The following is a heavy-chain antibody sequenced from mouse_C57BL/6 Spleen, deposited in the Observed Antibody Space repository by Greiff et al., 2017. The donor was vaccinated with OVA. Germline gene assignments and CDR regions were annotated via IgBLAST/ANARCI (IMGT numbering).Heavy chain of an antibody. CDR1: GYTFTSYG. J-gene: IGHJ4*01. D-gene: IGHD2-4*01. Sequence: VKLQQSGAELARPGASVKLSCKASGYTFTSYGISWVKQRTGQGLEWIGEIYPRSGNTYYNEKFKGKATLTADKSSSTAYMELRSLTSEDSAVYFCALIYYDYGYAMDYWGQGTSVTVSS. V-gene: IGHV1-81*01. CDR3: ALIYYDYGYAMDY. CDR2: IYPRSGNT.